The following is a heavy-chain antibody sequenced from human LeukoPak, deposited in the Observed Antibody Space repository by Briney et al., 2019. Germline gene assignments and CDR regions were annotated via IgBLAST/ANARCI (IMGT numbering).Heavy chain of an antibody. V-gene: IGHV1-18*01. CDR3: ARSMAAVKWSFDY. D-gene: IGHD6-13*01. Sequence: GASVKVSCKASGYTFTNYDSSWVRQAPGQGLEWMGWISPYNINTNYAQNVQGRVTMTTDTSTSTAYMELRGLKSDDTAVYFCARSMAAVKWSFDYWGQGTLLTVSS. J-gene: IGHJ4*02. CDR2: ISPYNINT. CDR1: GYTFTNYD.